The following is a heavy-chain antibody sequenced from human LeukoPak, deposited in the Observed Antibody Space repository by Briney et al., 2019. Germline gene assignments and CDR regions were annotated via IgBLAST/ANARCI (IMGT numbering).Heavy chain of an antibody. CDR1: GGTFSSYA. Sequence: SVKVSCKASGGTFSSYAITWVRQAPGQGLEWMGRIIPIFGTANYAQKFQGRVTITSDESTRTAYMELSSLRSEDTAVYYCASIPLLWFGNNWFDPWGQGTLVTVSS. D-gene: IGHD3-10*01. CDR2: IIPIFGTA. V-gene: IGHV1-69*15. CDR3: ASIPLLWFGNNWFDP. J-gene: IGHJ5*02.